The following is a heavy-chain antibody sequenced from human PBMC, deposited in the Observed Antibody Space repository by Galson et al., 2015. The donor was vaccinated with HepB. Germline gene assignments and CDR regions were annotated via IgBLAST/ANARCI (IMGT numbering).Heavy chain of an antibody. CDR3: ARIQGVSGISNAFDI. D-gene: IGHD6-19*01. CDR2: IEWDDDK. V-gene: IGHV2-70*11. Sequence: PALVKPTQTLTLTCTSSGFSLTTSGMCVSWIRQPPGKALEWLARIEWDDDKYYSTSLKTRLTISKDTSKNQVVLTMTNMDPVDTATYYCARIQGVSGISNAFDISGHGTMVTVSS. CDR1: GFSLTTSGMC. J-gene: IGHJ3*02.